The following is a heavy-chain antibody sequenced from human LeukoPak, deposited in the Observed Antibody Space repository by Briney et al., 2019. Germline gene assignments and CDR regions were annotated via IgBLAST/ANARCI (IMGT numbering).Heavy chain of an antibody. Sequence: PSQTLSLTCTVSGGSISSNSYYWGWIRQPPGKGLEWIGSIYYSGSTYYNPSLKSRVTISVDTSKNQFPLKLSSVTAADTAVYYCYSGSYYQVDYWGQGTLVSVSS. V-gene: IGHV4-39*01. CDR2: IYYSGST. J-gene: IGHJ4*02. CDR3: YSGSYYQVDY. CDR1: GGSISSNSYY. D-gene: IGHD1-26*01.